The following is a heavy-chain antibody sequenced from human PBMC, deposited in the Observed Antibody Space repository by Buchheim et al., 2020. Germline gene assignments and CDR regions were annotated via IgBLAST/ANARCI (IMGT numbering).Heavy chain of an antibody. J-gene: IGHJ4*02. D-gene: IGHD3-3*01. V-gene: IGHV4-34*01. CDR3: AARYDFWSGYYTGYFDY. CDR1: GGSFSGYY. CDR2: INHSGST. Sequence: QVQLQQWGAGLLKPSETLSLTCAVYGGSFSGYYWSWIRQPPGKGLEWIGEINHSGSTNYNPSLKSRVTISVATSKNQFSLKLSSVTAADTAVYYWAARYDFWSGYYTGYFDYWGQGTL.